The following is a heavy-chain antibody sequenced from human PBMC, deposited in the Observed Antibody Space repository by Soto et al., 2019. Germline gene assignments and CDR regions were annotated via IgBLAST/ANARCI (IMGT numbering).Heavy chain of an antibody. CDR1: GFTLNNAW. CDR3: TTLRKYLAGFDP. J-gene: IGHJ5*02. CDR2: IRSKSDGGTT. Sequence: GGSLRLSCAVSGFTLNNAWMSWVRQAPGKGLEWVGRIRSKSDGGTTEYAAPVEGRFTISRDDSKNTLYLQMNSLKTEDTAVYYCTTLRKYLAGFDPWGQGTLVTVSS. V-gene: IGHV3-15*01. D-gene: IGHD2-2*01.